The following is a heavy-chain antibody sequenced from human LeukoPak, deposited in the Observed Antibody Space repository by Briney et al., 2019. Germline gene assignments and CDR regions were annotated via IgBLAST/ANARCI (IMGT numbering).Heavy chain of an antibody. CDR1: GFTFSRYS. Sequence: GGSLRLSCAVSGFTFSRYSMNWVRQAPGKGLEWVSVISGGSSSTFYADSVKGRFTISRDNAKNSLYLQMDSLRAEDTAVYYCARNTPSLTTYGMDVWGQGTTVTVSS. CDR3: ARNTPSLTTYGMDV. D-gene: IGHD1-14*01. J-gene: IGHJ6*02. V-gene: IGHV3-21*01. CDR2: ISGGSSST.